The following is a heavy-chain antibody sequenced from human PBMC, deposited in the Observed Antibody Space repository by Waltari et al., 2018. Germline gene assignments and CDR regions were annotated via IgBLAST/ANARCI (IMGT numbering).Heavy chain of an antibody. CDR1: GGSISSYY. J-gene: IGHJ3*02. CDR2: IYYSGST. D-gene: IGHD6-13*01. V-gene: IGHV4-59*01. CDR3: ARSPPGHSRVSSVAFDI. Sequence: QVQLQESGPGLVKPSETLSLTCTVSGGSISSYYWSWIRPPPGKGLEWIGYIYYSGSTNYNPSLKSRVTISVDTSKNQFSLKLSSVTAADTAVYYCARSPPGHSRVSSVAFDIWGQGTMVTVSS.